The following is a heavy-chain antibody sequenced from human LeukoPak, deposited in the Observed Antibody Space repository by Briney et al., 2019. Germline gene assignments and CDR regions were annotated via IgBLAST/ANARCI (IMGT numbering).Heavy chain of an antibody. CDR1: GFTFSSYA. V-gene: IGHV3-30*04. CDR2: ISYDGSNK. D-gene: IGHD4/OR15-4a*01. Sequence: PGGSLRLSCAASGFTFSSYAMHWVRQAPGKGLEWVAVISYDGSNKYYADSVKGRFTISRDNSKNTLYLQMNSLRAEDTAVYYCAGRAGAYSHPYDYWGQGTLVTVSS. J-gene: IGHJ4*02. CDR3: AGRAGAYSHPYDY.